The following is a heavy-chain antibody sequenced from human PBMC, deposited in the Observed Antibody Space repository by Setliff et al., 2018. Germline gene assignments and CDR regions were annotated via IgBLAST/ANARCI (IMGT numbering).Heavy chain of an antibody. D-gene: IGHD4-17*01. Sequence: PSETLSLTCTVSGGSISRSSYYWGWIRQPPGKGLEWIGSIYHSGSTNYNPSLKSRVTISVDTSKNQFSLKLSSVTAADTAVYYCARIGGSTTMNLLGLFQTPPDAFDIWGQGTMVTVSS. CDR1: GGSISRSSYY. J-gene: IGHJ3*02. CDR2: IYHSGST. V-gene: IGHV4-39*07. CDR3: ARIGGSTTMNLLGLFQTPPDAFDI.